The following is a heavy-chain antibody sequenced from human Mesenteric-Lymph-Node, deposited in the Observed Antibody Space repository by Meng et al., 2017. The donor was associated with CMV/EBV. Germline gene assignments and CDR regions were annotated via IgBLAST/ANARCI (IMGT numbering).Heavy chain of an antibody. CDR1: GGSISSYY. CDR3: ARTCTSSSYDS. J-gene: IGHJ4*02. Sequence: SETLSLTCTVSGGSISSYYWSWIRQPPGKGLEWIGYIYYSGSTNYNPSLKSRVTISVDTSKNQFSLRLTSVTAADTAVYYCARTCTSSSYDSWGQGTLVTVSS. V-gene: IGHV4-59*12. CDR2: IYYSGST. D-gene: IGHD2-2*01.